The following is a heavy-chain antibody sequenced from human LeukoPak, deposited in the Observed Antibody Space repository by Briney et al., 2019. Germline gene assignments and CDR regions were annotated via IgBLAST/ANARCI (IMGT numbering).Heavy chain of an antibody. J-gene: IGHJ4*02. V-gene: IGHV4-59*01. D-gene: IGHD6-19*01. Sequence: SETLSLTCTVPGGSISSYYWSWIRQPPGKGLEWIGYIYYSGSTSYNPSLKSRVTISVDTSKNQFSLKLSSVTAADTAVYYCARGDSSGWYADYWGQGTLVTVSS. CDR3: ARGDSSGWYADY. CDR1: GGSISSYY. CDR2: IYYSGST.